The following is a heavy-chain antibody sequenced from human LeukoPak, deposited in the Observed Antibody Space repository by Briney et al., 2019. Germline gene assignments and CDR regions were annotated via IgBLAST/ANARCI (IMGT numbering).Heavy chain of an antibody. D-gene: IGHD2-2*03. CDR1: GFTFSSYS. V-gene: IGHV3-23*01. J-gene: IGHJ4*02. CDR3: AKDSGWILFDD. CDR2: IIPSGGTT. Sequence: PGGSLRLSCAASGFTFSSYSMNWVRQAPGKGLEWVSGIIPSGGTTYYADSVKGRFTISRDNSQNTMYLQMNSLRAEDTALYFCAKDSGWILFDDWGQGTLVTVSS.